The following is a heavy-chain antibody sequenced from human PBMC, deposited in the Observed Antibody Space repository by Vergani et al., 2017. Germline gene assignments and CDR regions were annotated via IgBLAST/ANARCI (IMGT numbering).Heavy chain of an antibody. D-gene: IGHD2-2*02. J-gene: IGHJ4*02. CDR2: IQYDESRR. Sequence: QVQLVESGAGVVQPGGSLSLSCAASGVTFNSYGMHWVRQAPGTGLVWVASIQYDESRRDYGDSMEVPFTISRDNSKNTLYLQMKGLRPEDTAVYDCAKHFAIRYTHDLFENRGQGTRVTVSS. CDR1: GVTFNSYG. CDR3: AKHFAIRYTHDLFEN. V-gene: IGHV3-30*02.